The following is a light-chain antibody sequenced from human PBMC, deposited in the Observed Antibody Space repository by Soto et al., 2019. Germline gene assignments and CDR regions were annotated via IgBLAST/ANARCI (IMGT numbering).Light chain of an antibody. V-gene: IGLV1-40*03. Sequence: QAVVTQPPSVSGAPGQRVTISCTGSSSNIGAGYPVHWYQQLPGTAPKLLVAGNRPSGVPDRFSVSKSGASASLAITGLQAEDEADYYCQSYYSSLSRRWVFGGGTKVTVL. CDR2: G. CDR3: QSYYSSLSRRWV. CDR1: SSNIGAGYP. J-gene: IGLJ3*02.